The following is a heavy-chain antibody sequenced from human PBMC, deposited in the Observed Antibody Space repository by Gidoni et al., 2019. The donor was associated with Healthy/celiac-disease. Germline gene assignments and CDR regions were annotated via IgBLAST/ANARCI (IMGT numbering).Heavy chain of an antibody. CDR2: SNHSGST. CDR3: ARAGRYYYYYGMDV. CDR1: GGSFSGYY. V-gene: IGHV4-34*01. Sequence: QVQLQQWGAGLLKPSETLSLTCAVYGGSFSGYYWSWIRQPPGKGLEWIGESNHSGSTNYNPSLKSRVTISVDTSKNQFSLKLSSVTAADTAVYYCARAGRYYYYYGMDVWGQGTTVTVSS. J-gene: IGHJ6*02. D-gene: IGHD1-26*01.